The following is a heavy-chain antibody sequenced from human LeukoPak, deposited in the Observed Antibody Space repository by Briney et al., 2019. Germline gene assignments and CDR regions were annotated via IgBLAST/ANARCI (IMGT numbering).Heavy chain of an antibody. CDR3: ARETVGAPRWFDP. D-gene: IGHD1-26*01. J-gene: IGHJ5*02. CDR1: GGSISSGDYY. Sequence: SETLSLTCTVSGGSISSGDYYWSWIRQPPGKGLEWIGYIYYSGSTYYNPSLKSRVTISVDTSKNQFSLKLSSVTAADTAVYYCARETVGAPRWFDPWGQGTLVTVSS. V-gene: IGHV4-30-4*01. CDR2: IYYSGST.